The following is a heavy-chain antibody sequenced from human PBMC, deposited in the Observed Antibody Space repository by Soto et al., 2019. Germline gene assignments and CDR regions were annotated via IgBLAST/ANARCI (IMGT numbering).Heavy chain of an antibody. CDR1: GFTFSSHW. D-gene: IGHD6-13*01. Sequence: EVQLVESGGGLVQPGGSLRLSCAASGFTFSSHWMHWVRRTPGTGLACVARIKSDGSYRDYGDSVKGRFTISRDNAKNTLYLQMNDLSAADTAVDYCVRDSGAAVPDYWGQGTLVSVSS. J-gene: IGHJ4*02. CDR2: IKSDGSYR. V-gene: IGHV3-74*01. CDR3: VRDSGAAVPDY.